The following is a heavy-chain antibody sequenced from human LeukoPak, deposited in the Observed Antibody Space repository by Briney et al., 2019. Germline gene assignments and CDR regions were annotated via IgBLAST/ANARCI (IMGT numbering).Heavy chain of an antibody. V-gene: IGHV3-11*03. D-gene: IGHD5/OR15-5a*01. Sequence: GGSLRLSCAASGFTFSDYYMSWIRQAPGKGLEWVAYMTSSTTSGYTKYADSVKGRFTISRDNAKNSLYLQMNSLRDEDTAVYYCATVSMIAYFFNYWGQGTLVTVSS. CDR3: ATVSMIAYFFNY. CDR1: GFTFSDYY. CDR2: MTSSTTSGYT. J-gene: IGHJ4*02.